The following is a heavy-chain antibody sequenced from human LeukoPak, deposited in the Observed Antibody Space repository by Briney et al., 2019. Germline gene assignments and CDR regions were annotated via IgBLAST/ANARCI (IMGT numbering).Heavy chain of an antibody. CDR1: GFTFSSYA. CDR3: ARALVQLERGGAFDV. V-gene: IGHV3-30-3*01. J-gene: IGHJ3*01. CDR2: ISYDGSNK. Sequence: GGSLRLSCAASGFTFSSYAMHWVRQAPGKGLEWVAVISYDGSNKYHADSVKGRFTISRDNSKNTLYVQMNSLRAEDTAVYYCARALVQLERGGAFDVWGQGTMVTVSS. D-gene: IGHD1-1*01.